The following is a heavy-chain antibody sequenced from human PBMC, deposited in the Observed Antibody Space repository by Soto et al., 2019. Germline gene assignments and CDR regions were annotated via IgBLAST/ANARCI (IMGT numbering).Heavy chain of an antibody. V-gene: IGHV6-1*01. CDR3: ERMIAAAGINWFDP. CDR1: GDSVSSNSAA. J-gene: IGHJ5*02. D-gene: IGHD6-13*01. Sequence: PSQTLSLTCAISGDSVSSNSAAWYWIRQSPSRGLEWLGRTYYRSKWYNDYAVSVKSRITINPDTSKNQFSLQLNSVTPEGTAVYYRERMIAAAGINWFDPWGQGTLVTVSS. CDR2: TYYRSKWYN.